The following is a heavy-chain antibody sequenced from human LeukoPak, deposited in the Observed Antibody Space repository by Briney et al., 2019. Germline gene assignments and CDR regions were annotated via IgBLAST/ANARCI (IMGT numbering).Heavy chain of an antibody. CDR2: INPNSGGT. CDR1: GYTFTGYY. J-gene: IGHJ4*02. Sequence: ASVKVSCKTSGYTFTGYYMHWVRQAPGQGLEWMGWINPNSGGTNYAQKFQGRVTMTRDTSISTAYMELSRLGYDDTAVYYCARASPTSVGYCSGGRCYSPYYFDYWGQGTLVTVSS. CDR3: ARASPTSVGYCSGGRCYSPYYFDY. V-gene: IGHV1-2*02. D-gene: IGHD2-15*01.